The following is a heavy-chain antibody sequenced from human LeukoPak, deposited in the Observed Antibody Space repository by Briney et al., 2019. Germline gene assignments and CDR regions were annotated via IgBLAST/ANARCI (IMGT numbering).Heavy chain of an antibody. CDR2: MNPNSGNT. Sequence: ASVKVSCEASGYTFTRYDINWVRQATGQGLEWMGWMNPNSGNTGYAQKLQGRVTITSSTSTSTAFMELGSLRSEDTAVYYCARGGASAAARRFDPWGQGTLVTVSS. D-gene: IGHD6-13*01. V-gene: IGHV1-8*01. J-gene: IGHJ5*02. CDR1: GYTFTRYD. CDR3: ARGGASAAARRFDP.